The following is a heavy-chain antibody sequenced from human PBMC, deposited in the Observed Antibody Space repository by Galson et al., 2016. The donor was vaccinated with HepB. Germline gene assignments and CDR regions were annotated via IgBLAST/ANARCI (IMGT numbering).Heavy chain of an antibody. CDR2: IYPGDSDT. D-gene: IGHD3-10*01. J-gene: IGHJ4*02. CDR3: ARPDVYYYGSGNYGPIFFDY. CDR1: GYSFTNYW. Sequence: QSGAEVKKPGESLKISCKGSGYSFTNYWVAWVRQMPGKGLEWMGIIYPGDSDTTYSPSFQGQVTISADKSISTAYLQWSSLKASDTAMYYCARPDVYYYGSGNYGPIFFDYWGQGTLVTVSS. V-gene: IGHV5-51*01.